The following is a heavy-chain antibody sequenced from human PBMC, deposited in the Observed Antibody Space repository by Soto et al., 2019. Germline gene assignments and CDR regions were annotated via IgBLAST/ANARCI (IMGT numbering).Heavy chain of an antibody. J-gene: IGHJ6*02. CDR1: GYTFTTYG. V-gene: IGHV1-18*04. D-gene: IGHD1-1*01. Sequence: ASVKVSCKASGYTFTTYGISWVRQAPGQGLEWMGWVSPYNGTTKYAEKFQGEMTMTTDTATSTAYMDLRSLRSDDTAVYYCARDGERDTGLNFYYYLHGMDAWGQGTRVTVSS. CDR2: VSPYNGTT. CDR3: ARDGERDTGLNFYYYLHGMDA.